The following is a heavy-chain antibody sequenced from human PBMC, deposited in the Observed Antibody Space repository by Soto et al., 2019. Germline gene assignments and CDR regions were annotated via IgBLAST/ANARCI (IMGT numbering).Heavy chain of an antibody. CDR1: GGIFSNYA. D-gene: IGHD1-26*01. CDR2: IIPVFGTA. V-gene: IGHV1-69*01. J-gene: IGHJ4*02. Sequence: QVQLVQSGAEVKKPGSSVKVSCKASGGIFSNYAISWVRQAPGQGLEWMGGIIPVFGTANYAQKFQGRVTITTEEYTNTAYMEVSSLRSEDTAVYYCARGREKARHYFDYWGQGTLVTVSS. CDR3: ARGREKARHYFDY.